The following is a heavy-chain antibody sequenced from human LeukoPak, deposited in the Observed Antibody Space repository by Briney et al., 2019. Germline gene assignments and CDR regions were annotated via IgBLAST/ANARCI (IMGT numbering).Heavy chain of an antibody. Sequence: SEALSLTCAVYGGSLSTYYWTWIRQPPGKGLEWIGEINHSGSTNYNPSLKRRVTISVDTSKNQFSLKLSSVTAADTAVYYCTRNGPDYRNWGQGTLVTVSS. CDR1: GGSLSTYY. V-gene: IGHV4-34*01. CDR3: TRNGPDYRN. D-gene: IGHD4-11*01. CDR2: INHSGST. J-gene: IGHJ4*02.